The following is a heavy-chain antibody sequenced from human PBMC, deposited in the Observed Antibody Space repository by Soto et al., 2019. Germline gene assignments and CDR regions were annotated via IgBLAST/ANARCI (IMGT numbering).Heavy chain of an antibody. Sequence: SETLSLTCTVSGVSISSYYWSWIRQPPGKGLEWIGYIYYSGSTNYNPSLKSRVTISVDTSKNQFSLKLSSVTAADTAVYYCARGIAARSGYYYMDVWGKGTTVTVSS. J-gene: IGHJ6*03. CDR2: IYYSGST. CDR1: GVSISSYY. V-gene: IGHV4-59*01. CDR3: ARGIAARSGYYYMDV. D-gene: IGHD6-6*01.